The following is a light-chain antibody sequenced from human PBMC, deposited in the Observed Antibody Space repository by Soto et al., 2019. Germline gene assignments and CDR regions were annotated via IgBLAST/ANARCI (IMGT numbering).Light chain of an antibody. J-gene: IGKJ3*01. Sequence: DIHMTQSPPSLSACIGDRVNIICGTSESIRIYLNWYAQKPGKAPKLLIYAASSLQSGVPSRFSGSGSGTDFTLTISSLQPEDFATYYCQQSYSTPLFTFGPGTKVDIK. CDR1: ESIRIY. CDR3: QQSYSTPLFT. V-gene: IGKV1-39*01. CDR2: AAS.